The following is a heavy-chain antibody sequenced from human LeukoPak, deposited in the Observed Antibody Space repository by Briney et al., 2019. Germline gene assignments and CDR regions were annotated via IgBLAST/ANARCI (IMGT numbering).Heavy chain of an antibody. V-gene: IGHV3-23*01. Sequence: QPGGSLRLSCATSGFTFSSFTMNWVRQAPGKGLEWVSAISGSGDNTYYADSVKGRFTISRDNSKTTLFLQMNSLRAEDTAVYYCAKDLHDYGNYVGWFDSWGQGTLVTVSS. CDR2: ISGSGDNT. J-gene: IGHJ5*01. CDR3: AKDLHDYGNYVGWFDS. CDR1: GFTFSSFT. D-gene: IGHD4-11*01.